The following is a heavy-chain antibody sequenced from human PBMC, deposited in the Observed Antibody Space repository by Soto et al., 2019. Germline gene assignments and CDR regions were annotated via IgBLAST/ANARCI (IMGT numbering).Heavy chain of an antibody. CDR1: GFTFSSYS. CDR2: ISSSSSTI. J-gene: IGHJ5*01. Sequence: PGGSLRLSCAAAGFTFSSYSMNWVRQAPGKGLEWVSYISSSSSTIYYADSVKGRFTISRDNAKNSLYLQMNSLRDEDTAVYYCAREWNPINWFDSWGQGAPVTVSA. V-gene: IGHV3-48*02. D-gene: IGHD1-1*01. CDR3: AREWNPINWFDS.